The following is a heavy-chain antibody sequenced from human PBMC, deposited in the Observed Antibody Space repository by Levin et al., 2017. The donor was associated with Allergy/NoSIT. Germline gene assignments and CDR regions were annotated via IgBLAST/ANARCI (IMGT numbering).Heavy chain of an antibody. CDR1: GGSISSSSYY. Sequence: SETLSLTCTVSGGSISSSSYYWGWIRQPPGKGLEWIGSISYSGSTYYNPSLKSRLTISVDTSKNQFSLRLSSVTAADTAIYYCARLFGFYFGSGSYSYYFDYWGQGTLVTVSS. CDR2: ISYSGST. V-gene: IGHV4-39*01. J-gene: IGHJ4*02. CDR3: ARLFGFYFGSGSYSYYFDY. D-gene: IGHD3-10*01.